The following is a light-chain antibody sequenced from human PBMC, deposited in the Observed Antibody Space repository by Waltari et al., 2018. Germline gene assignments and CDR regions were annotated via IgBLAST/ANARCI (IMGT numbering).Light chain of an antibody. CDR2: EVS. CDR3: SSYTTSITWV. V-gene: IGLV2-14*01. CDR1: SSDIGAYNY. J-gene: IGLJ3*02. Sequence: QSALTQPASVSGSPGQSITISCTGASSDIGAYNYVSWFQQHPGKAPNLMIYEVSNRPSGVANRCSGSKSGNTAALTISGLQTEDEADYYCSSYTTSITWVFGGGTKLTVL.